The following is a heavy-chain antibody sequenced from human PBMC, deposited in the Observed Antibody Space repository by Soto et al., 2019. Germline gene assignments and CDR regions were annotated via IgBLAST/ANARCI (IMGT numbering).Heavy chain of an antibody. J-gene: IGHJ6*02. CDR2: ISAYNGNT. CDR3: ARELIVVVPAATLYYYYGMDV. V-gene: IGHV1-18*01. CDR1: GYTFTSYG. Sequence: GASVKVSCKASGYTFTSYGISWVRQAPGQGLEWMGWISAYNGNTNYAQKFQGWVTMTRDTSISTAYMELSRLRSDDTAVYYCARELIVVVPAATLYYYYGMDVWGQGTTVTVSS. D-gene: IGHD2-2*01.